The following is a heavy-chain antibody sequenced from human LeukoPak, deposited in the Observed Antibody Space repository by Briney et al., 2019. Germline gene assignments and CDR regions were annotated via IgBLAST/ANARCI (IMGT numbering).Heavy chain of an antibody. D-gene: IGHD1-26*01. Sequence: SETLSLTCTLSGGSISSGDYYWSWIRQPPGKGLEWIGYIYYSGSTYYNPSLKRRVTISVDTSKNQFSLKLSSVTAADTAVYYCARGHSGSYYLDYWGQGTLITLSP. V-gene: IGHV4-30-4*08. CDR2: IYYSGST. CDR1: GGSISSGDYY. J-gene: IGHJ4*02. CDR3: ARGHSGSYYLDY.